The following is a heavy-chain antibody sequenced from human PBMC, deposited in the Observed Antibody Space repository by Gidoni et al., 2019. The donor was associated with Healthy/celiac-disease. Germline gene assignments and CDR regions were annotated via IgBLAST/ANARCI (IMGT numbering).Heavy chain of an antibody. Sequence: QVQPQESRPGLVQPSETLSLPCTLSGGSISSYYWSWIRQPPGKGLEWIGYIYDSGSTNYNPSLKSRVTISVDTSKNQFSLKLSSVTAADTAVYYCARDPGGGRFDPWGQGTLVTVSS. CDR2: IYDSGST. J-gene: IGHJ5*02. CDR3: ARDPGGGRFDP. CDR1: GGSISSYY. V-gene: IGHV4-59*01. D-gene: IGHD3-10*01.